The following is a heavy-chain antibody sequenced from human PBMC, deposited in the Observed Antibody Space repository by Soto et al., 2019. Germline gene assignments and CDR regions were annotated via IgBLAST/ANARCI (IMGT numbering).Heavy chain of an antibody. CDR1: GFTFSDHY. V-gene: IGHV3-72*01. Sequence: EVQMVESGGGLVQPGRSLKLSCAASGFTFSDHYMDWVRQAPGQGLEWVGRIRDKANSYTTEYAASVKGRFTISRDDSKNSQYQQMNSLKTEDTAVYYRARGDHYNDGEYAYDIWGQETIVTVSS. D-gene: IGHD1-1*01. CDR3: ARGDHYNDGEYAYDI. CDR2: IRDKANSYTT. J-gene: IGHJ3*02.